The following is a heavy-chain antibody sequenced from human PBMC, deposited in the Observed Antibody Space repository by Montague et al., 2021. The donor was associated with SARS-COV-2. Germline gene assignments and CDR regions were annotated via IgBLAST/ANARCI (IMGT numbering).Heavy chain of an antibody. Sequence: SLRLSCAASGFTFSSYGMHWVRQAPGKGLEWVAVISYDGSNKYYADSVKGRFTISRDNSKNTLYLQMNSLRAEDTAVYYCAKDPRYYDFWSGAGWFGELRPYYYYGMDVWGQGTTVTVSS. D-gene: IGHD3-3*01. CDR3: AKDPRYYDFWSGAGWFGELRPYYYYGMDV. V-gene: IGHV3-30*18. J-gene: IGHJ6*02. CDR2: ISYDGSNK. CDR1: GFTFSSYG.